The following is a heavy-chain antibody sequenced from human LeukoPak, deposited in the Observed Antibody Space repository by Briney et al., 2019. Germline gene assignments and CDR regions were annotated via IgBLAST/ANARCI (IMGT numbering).Heavy chain of an antibody. CDR2: FDPEDGVT. Sequence: ASVKVSCKVSGYTLTESSMHWVRQAPGQGLEWMGGFDPEDGVTIYAQKFQGRVTMTEDTSTDTAYMELSSLRSEDTAVYYCATVGEYDSSGYYYESAYWGQGTLVTVSS. CDR1: GYTLTESS. J-gene: IGHJ4*02. D-gene: IGHD3-22*01. CDR3: ATVGEYDSSGYYYESAY. V-gene: IGHV1-24*01.